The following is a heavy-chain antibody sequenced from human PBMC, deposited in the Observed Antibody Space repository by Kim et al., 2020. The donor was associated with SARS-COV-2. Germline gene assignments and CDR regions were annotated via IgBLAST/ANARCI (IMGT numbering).Heavy chain of an antibody. CDR1: GYIFNNHW. J-gene: IGHJ5*02. CDR3: ARQTSDWSSKYFDP. CDR2: INPSDSNS. D-gene: IGHD6-19*01. V-gene: IGHV5-10-1*01. Sequence: GESLKISCQGSGYIFNNHWITWVRQMPGKGLEYMGKINPSDSNSDYSPSFQGHVTISTDTSISSSFLEWTSLKASDTAIYYCARQTSDWSSKYFDPWGQGTLVTVSS.